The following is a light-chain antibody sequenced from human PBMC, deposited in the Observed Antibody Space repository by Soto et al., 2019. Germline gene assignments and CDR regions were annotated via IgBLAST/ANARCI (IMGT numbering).Light chain of an antibody. Sequence: DIQMTQSTDSLSVSVGDRVTITCRASQSINNYLNWYLQRPGQAPKLLIRSASTLQRGVPSRFSGSGSRTEFTLTIADLQPDDFGTYYCQQSLTRPITFGHGTRLEIK. V-gene: IGKV1-39*01. CDR2: SAS. J-gene: IGKJ5*01. CDR3: QQSLTRPIT. CDR1: QSINNY.